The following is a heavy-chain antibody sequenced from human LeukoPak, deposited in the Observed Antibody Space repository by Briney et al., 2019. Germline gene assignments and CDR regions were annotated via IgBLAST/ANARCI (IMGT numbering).Heavy chain of an antibody. V-gene: IGHV3-23*01. CDR2: ISDSGAYT. Sequence: PGGSLRLSCAASGFTFSSCAMSWVRQAPGKGLEWVSAISDSGAYTYYADSVKGRFTISRDNAKNSLYLQMNSLRAEDTAVYYCARDSQELRFLEWFQSAPSHAFDIWGQGTMVTVSS. D-gene: IGHD3-3*01. J-gene: IGHJ3*02. CDR1: GFTFSSCA. CDR3: ARDSQELRFLEWFQSAPSHAFDI.